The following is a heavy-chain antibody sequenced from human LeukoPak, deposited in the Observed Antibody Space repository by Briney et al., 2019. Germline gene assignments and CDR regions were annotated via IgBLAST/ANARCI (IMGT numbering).Heavy chain of an antibody. V-gene: IGHV4-34*01. D-gene: IGHD6-19*01. Sequence: PSETLSLTCAVYGGSFSGYYWSWIRQPPGKGLEWIGEINHSGSTNYNPSLKSRVTISVDTSKNQFSLKLSSVTAADTAVYYCARTIREQWLDDAFDIWGQGTMVTVSS. CDR2: INHSGST. J-gene: IGHJ3*02. CDR1: GGSFSGYY. CDR3: ARTIREQWLDDAFDI.